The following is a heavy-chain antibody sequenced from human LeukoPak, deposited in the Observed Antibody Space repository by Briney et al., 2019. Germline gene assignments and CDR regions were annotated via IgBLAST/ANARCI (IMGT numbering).Heavy chain of an antibody. CDR3: ARPYHYDSGSRGTAFDI. V-gene: IGHV4-39*01. J-gene: IGHJ3*02. Sequence: SETLSLTCTVSGGSISSRNYYWGWVRQPPGKGLEWIASIHDSRSTYYNPSLKSRLTISVDTSKNQFSLKLSSVTAADTATYYCARPYHYDSGSRGTAFDIWGQGTMVTVSS. CDR2: IHDSRST. CDR1: GGSISSRNYY. D-gene: IGHD3-10*01.